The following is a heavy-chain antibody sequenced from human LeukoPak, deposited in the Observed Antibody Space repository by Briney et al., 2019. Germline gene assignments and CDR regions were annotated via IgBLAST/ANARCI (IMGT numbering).Heavy chain of an antibody. Sequence: GGSLRLSCAASGFTFSSYAMHWVRQAPGKGLEWVAVISYDGSNKYYADSVKGRFTISRDNSKNTLYLQMNSLRAEDTAVYYCARGGLRYFDWLLSPLDYWGQGTLVTVSS. CDR1: GFTFSSYA. V-gene: IGHV3-30-3*01. D-gene: IGHD3-9*01. CDR2: ISYDGSNK. J-gene: IGHJ4*02. CDR3: ARGGLRYFDWLLSPLDY.